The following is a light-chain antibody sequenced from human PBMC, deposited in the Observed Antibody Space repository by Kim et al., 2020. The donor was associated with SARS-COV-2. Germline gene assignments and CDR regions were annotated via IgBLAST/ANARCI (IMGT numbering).Light chain of an antibody. CDR2: QDN. Sequence: SYELTQPPSVSVSPGQTASITCSGDKLGDKYACWYQQKPGQSPVLVIFQDNKRPSGIPERFSGSNSGNTATLTISGTQAMDEADYYCLTWDSSTYVFRTGTKVTVL. V-gene: IGLV3-1*01. CDR1: KLGDKY. J-gene: IGLJ1*01. CDR3: LTWDSSTYV.